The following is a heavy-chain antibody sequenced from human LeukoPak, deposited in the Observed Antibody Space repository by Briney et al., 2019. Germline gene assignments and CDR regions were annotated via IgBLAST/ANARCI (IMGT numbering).Heavy chain of an antibody. V-gene: IGHV1-8*01. D-gene: IGHD3-10*01. CDR1: GYTFTSYD. CDR2: MNPNSGNT. Sequence: ASVKVSCKASGYTFTSYDINWARQATGQGLEWMGWMNPNSGNTGYAQKFQGRVTMTRNTSISTAYMELSSLRSEDTAVYYCARGGYGSGSYYYAFDIWGQGTMVTVSS. CDR3: ARGGYGSGSYYYAFDI. J-gene: IGHJ3*02.